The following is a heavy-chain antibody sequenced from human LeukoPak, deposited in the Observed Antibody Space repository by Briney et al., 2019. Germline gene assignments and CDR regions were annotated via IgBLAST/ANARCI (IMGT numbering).Heavy chain of an antibody. Sequence: PSETLSLTCTVSGGSISSSSYYWSWIRQPPGKGLEWIGYIYYSGSTNYNPSLKSRVTISVDTSKNQFSLKLSSVTAADTAVYYCARRKAVAYCGGDCYEYYFDYWGQGTLVTVSS. J-gene: IGHJ4*02. V-gene: IGHV4-61*01. CDR3: ARRKAVAYCGGDCYEYYFDY. CDR1: GGSISSSSYY. D-gene: IGHD2-21*02. CDR2: IYYSGST.